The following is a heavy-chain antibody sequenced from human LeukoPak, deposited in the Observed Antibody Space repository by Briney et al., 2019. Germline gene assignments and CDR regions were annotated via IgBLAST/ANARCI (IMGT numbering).Heavy chain of an antibody. V-gene: IGHV3-7*03. CDR3: ARDGYNDDAFDI. J-gene: IGHJ3*02. CDR2: IKQDGSDK. CDR1: GFTFNSFA. Sequence: GGSLRLSCAASGFTFNSFAMSWVRQVPGKRLEWVANIKQDGSDKYYVDSVKGRFTISRDITQKSLYLQMNSLRAEDTAVYYCARDGYNDDAFDIWGQGTMVTVSS. D-gene: IGHD5-24*01.